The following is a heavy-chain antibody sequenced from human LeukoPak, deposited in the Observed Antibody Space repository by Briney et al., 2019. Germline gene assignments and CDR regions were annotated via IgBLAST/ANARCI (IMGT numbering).Heavy chain of an antibody. CDR1: GFTFSSNA. J-gene: IGHJ3*02. CDR3: AKDEGRWAFDI. V-gene: IGHV3-23*01. CDR2: ISTNGAGT. Sequence: GGSLRLSCAASGFTFSSNAMSWVRKAPGKGLEWVSSISTNGAGTYYADSVKGRFTISRDNSKSTLYLQMNSLRAGDTAVYYCAKDEGRWAFDIWGQGTLVTVSS.